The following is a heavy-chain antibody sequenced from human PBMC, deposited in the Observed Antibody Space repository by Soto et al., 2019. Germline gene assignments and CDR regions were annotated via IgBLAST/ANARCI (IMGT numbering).Heavy chain of an antibody. V-gene: IGHV3-11*05. Sequence: QVQLVDSGGGLVKPGGSLRLSCVGSGFNFSDHYMNWVRQAPGKGLEWLSYISVSGDYRNYAGSVQGRFSVSRDNARNSLYLEMSSLRVEDTAVYYCARPPHVFEPFDVWGQGTMVTVSS. CDR2: ISVSGDYR. J-gene: IGHJ3*01. CDR1: GFNFSDHY. CDR3: ARPPHVFEPFDV. D-gene: IGHD3-16*01.